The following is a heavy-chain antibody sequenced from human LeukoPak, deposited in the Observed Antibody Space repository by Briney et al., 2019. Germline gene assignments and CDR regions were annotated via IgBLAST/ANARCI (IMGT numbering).Heavy chain of an antibody. J-gene: IGHJ4*02. CDR3: ARDHNYAFDN. CDR2: ISWSSGNI. CDR1: GFTFDDYA. V-gene: IGHV3-9*01. Sequence: GRSLRLSCAASGFTFDDYAMHWVRQAPGKGLEWVAGISWSSGNIGYADSVKGRFTISADKAKNSLYLQMNSLRVEDTAVYYCARDHNYAFDNWGQGTLVSVAS. D-gene: IGHD1-1*01.